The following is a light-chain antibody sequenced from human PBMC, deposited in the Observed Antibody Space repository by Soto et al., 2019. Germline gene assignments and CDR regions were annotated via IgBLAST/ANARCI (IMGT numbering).Light chain of an antibody. Sequence: EIELTQSPDTLSLSPGERATLSCRASQSVSSFLAWYQQKPGQAPRLLIYDASNRDSGIPARFSGSGSGTDFTLTISSLEPEDCGVYYCQQRSSWPLSFGGGTKVEIK. CDR3: QQRSSWPLS. CDR1: QSVSSF. V-gene: IGKV3-11*01. CDR2: DAS. J-gene: IGKJ4*01.